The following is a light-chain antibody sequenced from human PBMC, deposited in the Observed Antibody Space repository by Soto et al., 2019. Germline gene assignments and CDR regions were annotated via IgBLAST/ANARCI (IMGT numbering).Light chain of an antibody. CDR1: QSVSSIY. CDR2: GAS. Sequence: EIVLTQSPGTLSLSPGERATLTCRASQSVSSIYLGWYQQKPGQAPRLLMYGASTRATGIPARFSGSGSGTEFTLTISSLQSEDFAVYYCQQYNNWPPITFGQGTRLEVK. CDR3: QQYNNWPPIT. J-gene: IGKJ5*01. V-gene: IGKV3-15*01.